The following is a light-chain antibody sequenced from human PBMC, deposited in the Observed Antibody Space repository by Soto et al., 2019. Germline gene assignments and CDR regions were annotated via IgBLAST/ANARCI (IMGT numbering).Light chain of an antibody. Sequence: EIQMKNSPSSLSVTVGDRVTITCRASQSISSYLNWYQQKPGKAPKLLIYAASSLQSGVPSRFSGSGSGTDFTLTISSLQPEDFATYYCQQSYSTPKTFGQGTKVDIK. CDR1: QSISSY. CDR3: QQSYSTPKT. J-gene: IGKJ1*01. CDR2: AAS. V-gene: IGKV1-39*01.